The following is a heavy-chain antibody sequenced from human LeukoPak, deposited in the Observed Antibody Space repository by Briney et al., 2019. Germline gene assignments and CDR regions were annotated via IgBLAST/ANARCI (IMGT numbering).Heavy chain of an antibody. CDR2: INHSGST. D-gene: IGHD6-19*01. V-gene: IGHV4-34*01. CDR1: GGSFSGYY. J-gene: IGHJ3*01. CDR3: AREKVAVAGTALLT. Sequence: PSETLSLTCAVYGGSFSGYYWSWIRQPPGKGLEWIGEINHSGSTNYNPSLKSRVTISVDTSKNQFSLKLSSVTAADTAVYYCAREKVAVAGTALLTWGQGTMVTVSS.